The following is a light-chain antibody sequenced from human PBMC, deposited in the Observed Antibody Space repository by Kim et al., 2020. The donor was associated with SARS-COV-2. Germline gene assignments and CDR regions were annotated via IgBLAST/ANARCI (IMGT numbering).Light chain of an antibody. CDR1: PSVRSSY. CDR2: GAS. J-gene: IGKJ1*01. CDR3: QQYGSSPT. Sequence: LTPGERAPLSCGAMPSVRSSYLAWYQQNPGRAPSLLIYGASSRATGIPDRFSGRGSGTDFTLTISRLEPEDFAVYYCQQYGSSPTFGQGTKVDIK. V-gene: IGKV3D-20*01.